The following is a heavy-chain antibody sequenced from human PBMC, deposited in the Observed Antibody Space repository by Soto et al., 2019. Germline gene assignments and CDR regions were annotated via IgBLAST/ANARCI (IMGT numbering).Heavy chain of an antibody. Sequence: EVQLLDSGGGLVQPAGSLRLSCAASGFTFSIYTMSWFRQAPGQGLEWVSSIYGNGRGTFFSVSVKGRLTISRDKSGNTGYLQMSSLRAEDTATDDWAKEVTPDARGDSDYGGQGSLVTVSS. CDR1: GFTFSIYT. CDR3: AKEVTPDARGDSDY. CDR2: IYGNGRGT. V-gene: IGHV3-23*01. D-gene: IGHD3-16*01. J-gene: IGHJ4*02.